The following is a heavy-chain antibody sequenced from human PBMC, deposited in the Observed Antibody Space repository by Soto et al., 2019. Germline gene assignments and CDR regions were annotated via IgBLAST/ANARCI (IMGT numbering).Heavy chain of an antibody. CDR1: VFTFSSDA. V-gene: IGHV3-23*01. Sequence: GCLLLACSASVFTFSSDAMSWVRQAAGKGLEWVSAITGGGVRTYYADSVKGRFTISRDNSKNTLYLQVNSLRAEDTDVYHCAKDVGASLPYYFDYWGQGTLVTVSS. CDR3: AKDVGASLPYYFDY. D-gene: IGHD1-26*01. CDR2: ITGGGVRT. J-gene: IGHJ4*02.